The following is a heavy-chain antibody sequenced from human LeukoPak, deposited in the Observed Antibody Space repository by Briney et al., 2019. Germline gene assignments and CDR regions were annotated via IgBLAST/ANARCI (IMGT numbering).Heavy chain of an antibody. CDR2: IYSGGDT. D-gene: IGHD3-22*01. Sequence: GGSLRLSCAASGFTVSSNYMSWARQAPGKGLECVSVIYSGGDTYYADSVKGRFTISRDNSKNTLYLQMNSLRAEDTAVYYCARAGVYYESSGYGPDHWGQGTLVTVSS. CDR1: GFTVSSNY. J-gene: IGHJ4*02. V-gene: IGHV3-53*01. CDR3: ARAGVYYESSGYGPDH.